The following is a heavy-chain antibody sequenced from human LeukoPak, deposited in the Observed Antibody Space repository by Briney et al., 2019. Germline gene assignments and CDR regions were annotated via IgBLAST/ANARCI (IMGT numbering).Heavy chain of an antibody. CDR1: GGSISSYY. D-gene: IGHD2-2*01. CDR3: ARHYCTSTTCFGGYYYGMDV. CDR2: IYYSGST. V-gene: IGHV4-59*08. J-gene: IGHJ6*02. Sequence: SETLSLTCTVSGGSISSYYWSWIRQPPGKGLEWIGYIYYSGSTNYSPSLKSRVTISVDTSKNQFSLKVSSVTAADTAVYYCARHYCTSTTCFGGYYYGMDVWGQGTTVTVSS.